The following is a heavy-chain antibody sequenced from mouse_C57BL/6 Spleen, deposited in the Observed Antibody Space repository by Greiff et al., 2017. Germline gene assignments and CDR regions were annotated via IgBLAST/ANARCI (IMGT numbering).Heavy chain of an antibody. J-gene: IGHJ1*03. D-gene: IGHD2-3*01. Sequence: VQLQQPGAELVKPGASVKLSCKASGYTFTSYWMHWVKQRPGQGLEWIGMIHPNSGSTNYNEKFKSKATLTVDKSSSTAYMQLSSLTSEDSAVYYCARGDGYYWYFDVWGTGTTVTVSS. V-gene: IGHV1-64*01. CDR1: GYTFTSYW. CDR2: IHPNSGST. CDR3: ARGDGYYWYFDV.